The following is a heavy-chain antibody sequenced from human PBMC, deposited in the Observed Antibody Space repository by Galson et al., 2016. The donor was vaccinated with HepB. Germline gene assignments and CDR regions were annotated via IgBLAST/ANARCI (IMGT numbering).Heavy chain of an antibody. CDR1: GFTFSSYS. CDR2: IGANGNKI. D-gene: IGHD4/OR15-4a*01. Sequence: SLRLSCAASGFTFSSYSMNWVRQAPGKGLEWVSYIGANGNKIYHADSVKGRFTISRDNAKNSLYLQMSSLRPEDTAVYYCARDIGRADYGDYFDYWGQGTLVTVSS. CDR3: ARDIGRADYGDYFDY. V-gene: IGHV3-48*01. J-gene: IGHJ4*02.